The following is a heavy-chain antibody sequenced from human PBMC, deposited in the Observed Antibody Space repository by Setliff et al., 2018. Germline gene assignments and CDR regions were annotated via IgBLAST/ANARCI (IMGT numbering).Heavy chain of an antibody. CDR2: IYPGDSDT. V-gene: IGHV5-51*01. Sequence: PGESLKISCKGSGYSFTSYWIGWVCQMPGKGLEWMGIIYPGDSDTRYSPSFQGQVTISADKSISTAYLQWSSLKASDTAMYYCARQAVAGSDAFDIWGQGTMVTVSS. D-gene: IGHD6-19*01. CDR3: ARQAVAGSDAFDI. J-gene: IGHJ3*02. CDR1: GYSFTSYW.